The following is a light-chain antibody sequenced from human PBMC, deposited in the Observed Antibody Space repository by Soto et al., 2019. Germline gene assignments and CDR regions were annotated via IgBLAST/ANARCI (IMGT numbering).Light chain of an antibody. CDR3: QQYNSYPWT. V-gene: IGKV1-5*01. CDR2: DAS. CDR1: QSISSW. J-gene: IGKJ1*01. Sequence: DIQMTQSPSTLSASVGDRVTITCRASQSISSWLAWYQQKPGKAPKLLIYDASSLESGVPSRFSGSGSGTEFTLTISSLQPEDFAAYYCQQYNSYPWTFGRRTKVEIK.